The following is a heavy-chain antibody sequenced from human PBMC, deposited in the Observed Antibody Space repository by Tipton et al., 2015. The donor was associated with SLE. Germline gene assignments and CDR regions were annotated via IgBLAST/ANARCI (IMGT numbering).Heavy chain of an antibody. CDR2: IWQDGNTK. J-gene: IGHJ6*03. CDR1: GFTLNSYG. Sequence: SLRLSCAASGFTLNSYGMHWVRQAPGKGLEWVAVIWQDGNTKYYGDPVKGRFTISRDISKNTMSLKMNSLRAEDTAVYYCAKAGGLMSYFYYMDVWGKGTTVTVSS. D-gene: IGHD3-10*01. CDR3: AKAGGLMSYFYYMDV. V-gene: IGHV3-33*06.